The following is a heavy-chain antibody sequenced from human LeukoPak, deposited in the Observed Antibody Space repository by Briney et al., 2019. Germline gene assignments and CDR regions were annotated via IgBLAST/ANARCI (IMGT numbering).Heavy chain of an antibody. CDR1: GFSLDDYA. Sequence: GGSLRLSCAASGFSLDDYAMHWVRHAPGKGLEWVSLISEDGGRTYYADSVKGRFTVSRDNSKNTLYLQMNSLGTEDTALYYCAKDLFIARGYYYYMDVWGKGTTVTVSS. D-gene: IGHD2-15*01. J-gene: IGHJ6*03. CDR3: AKDLFIARGYYYYMDV. V-gene: IGHV3-43*02. CDR2: ISEDGGRT.